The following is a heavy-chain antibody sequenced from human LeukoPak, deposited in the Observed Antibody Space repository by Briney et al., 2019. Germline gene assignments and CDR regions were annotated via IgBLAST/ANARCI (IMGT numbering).Heavy chain of an antibody. V-gene: IGHV1-18*01. CDR1: GYTFTSYG. Sequence: ASVKVSCKASGYTFTSYGISWVRQAPGPGLEWMGWISAYNGNTNYAQKLQGRVTMTTDTSTSTAYMELRSLRSDDTAVYYCARESYSSSWPYFDYWGQGTLVTVSS. CDR3: ARESYSSSWPYFDY. CDR2: ISAYNGNT. D-gene: IGHD6-13*01. J-gene: IGHJ4*02.